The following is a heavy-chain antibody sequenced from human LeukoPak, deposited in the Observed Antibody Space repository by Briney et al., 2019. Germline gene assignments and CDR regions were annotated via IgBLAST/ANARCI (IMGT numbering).Heavy chain of an antibody. CDR3: ARGPAAAIDY. V-gene: IGHV3-48*02. D-gene: IGHD2-2*01. CDR1: GFIFSTYS. CDR2: ISSSSNII. J-gene: IGHJ4*02. Sequence: GGSLRLSCAASGFIFSTYSMNWVRPAPGGGREWVSFISSSSNIIYYADSVKGRFTISRDSAKNSLYLQMSSLRDEDTAVYYCARGPAAAIDYWGEGTLVTVSS.